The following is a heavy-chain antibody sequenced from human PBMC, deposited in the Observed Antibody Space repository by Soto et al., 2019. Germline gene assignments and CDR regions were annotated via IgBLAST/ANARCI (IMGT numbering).Heavy chain of an antibody. J-gene: IGHJ2*01. CDR2: IKQDGSEK. Sequence: GGSLRLSCAASGFTFSSYWMSWVRQAPGKGPEWVANIKQDGSEKYYVDSVKGRFTISRDNAKNSLYLQMNSLRAEDTAVYYCARAPGNRYSSSWYVEWYFDLWGRGTLVTVSS. V-gene: IGHV3-7*01. CDR3: ARAPGNRYSSSWYVEWYFDL. D-gene: IGHD6-13*01. CDR1: GFTFSSYW.